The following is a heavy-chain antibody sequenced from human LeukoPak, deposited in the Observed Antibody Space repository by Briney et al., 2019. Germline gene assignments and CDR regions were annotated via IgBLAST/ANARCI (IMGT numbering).Heavy chain of an antibody. Sequence: PGGSLRLSCAASGFTFSSYNMNWVRQAPGKGLEWVSGISWNSGSIGYADSVKGRFTISRDNAKNSLYLQMNSLRAEDTALYYCAKSTYYDILTGYYFGTLSTYYFDYWGQGTLVTVSS. CDR3: AKSTYYDILTGYYFGTLSTYYFDY. CDR2: ISWNSGSI. CDR1: GFTFSSYN. V-gene: IGHV3-9*01. D-gene: IGHD3-9*01. J-gene: IGHJ4*02.